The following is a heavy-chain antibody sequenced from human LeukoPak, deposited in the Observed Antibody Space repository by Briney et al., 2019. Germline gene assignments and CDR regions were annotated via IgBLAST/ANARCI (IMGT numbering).Heavy chain of an antibody. CDR3: ARVITMVRGRGNWFDP. D-gene: IGHD3-10*01. Sequence: SSETLSLTCAVYGGSFSGYYWSWIRQPPGKGLEWIGEINHSGSTNYNPSLKSRVTISVDTSKNQFSLELSSVTAADTAVYYCARVITMVRGRGNWFDPWGQGTLVTVSS. CDR1: GGSFSGYY. V-gene: IGHV4-34*01. J-gene: IGHJ5*02. CDR2: INHSGST.